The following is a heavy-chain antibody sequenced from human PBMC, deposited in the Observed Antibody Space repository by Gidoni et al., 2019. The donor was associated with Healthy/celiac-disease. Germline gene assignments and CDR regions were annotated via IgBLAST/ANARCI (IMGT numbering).Heavy chain of an antibody. Sequence: EVQLVESGGGLVQPGGSLRLSCAASGFTFSSYWMSWVRQAPGKGLEWVANIKQDGSEKYYVDSVKGRFTISRDNAKNSLYLQMNSLRAEDTAVYYCARAQPYYGSGSYLPYYFDYWGQGTLVTVSS. CDR2: IKQDGSEK. CDR1: GFTFSSYW. V-gene: IGHV3-7*01. J-gene: IGHJ4*02. CDR3: ARAQPYYGSGSYLPYYFDY. D-gene: IGHD3-10*01.